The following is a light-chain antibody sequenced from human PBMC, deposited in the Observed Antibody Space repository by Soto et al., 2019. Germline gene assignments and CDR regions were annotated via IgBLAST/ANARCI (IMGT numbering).Light chain of an antibody. CDR3: CSYAGSSTWV. Sequence: QSALTQPASVSGSPGQSITISCTGTSRDVGSYNLVSWYQQHPGKVPKIMIYEASKRPSGAPNRFSGSKSGNTASLTISGLQAEDEADYYCCSYAGSSTWVFGTGTKVTVL. CDR2: EAS. CDR1: SRDVGSYNL. V-gene: IGLV2-23*01. J-gene: IGLJ1*01.